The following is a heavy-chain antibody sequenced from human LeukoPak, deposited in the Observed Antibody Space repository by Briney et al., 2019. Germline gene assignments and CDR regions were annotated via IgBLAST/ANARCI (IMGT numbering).Heavy chain of an antibody. CDR3: ARGGDGYNNVDY. D-gene: IGHD5-24*01. J-gene: IGHJ4*02. Sequence: GGSLRLSCAASGFTYSSYSMNWVRQAPGKGLEWVSSISSSSSYIYYADSVKGRFTISRDNAKNSLYLQMNSLRAEDTAVYYCARGGDGYNNVDYWGQGTLVTVSS. CDR2: ISSSSSYI. V-gene: IGHV3-21*01. CDR1: GFTYSSYS.